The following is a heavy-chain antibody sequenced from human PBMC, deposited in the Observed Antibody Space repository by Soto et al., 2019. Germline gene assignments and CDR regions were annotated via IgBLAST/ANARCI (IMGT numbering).Heavy chain of an antibody. CDR2: ISTYNGNT. V-gene: IGHV1-18*01. CDR3: ARRLYGDYDY. J-gene: IGHJ4*01. D-gene: IGHD4-17*01. CDR1: GYSFTTSG. Sequence: QAQLVQSGAEVKEPGASVKVSCKASGYSFTTSGITWVRQAPGQGLEWMGWISTYNGNTNYAQKLQDRVTLTTDTSASTAYIELRSLRSDDTAVYYCARRLYGDYDYWGHGTLVTVSS.